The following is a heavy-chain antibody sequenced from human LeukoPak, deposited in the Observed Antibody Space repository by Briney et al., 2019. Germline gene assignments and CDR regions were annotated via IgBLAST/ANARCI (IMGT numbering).Heavy chain of an antibody. Sequence: PGGSLRLSCAASGFTFSSNSMNWVRQAPGKGLEWVSLITWDGGTTYYSDSVKGRFTISRDDSRNSLYLQMNSLRTEDTAFYYCAKDMRAFGDYGWYFDLWGRGTLVTVSS. CDR3: AKDMRAFGDYGWYFDL. D-gene: IGHD4-17*01. CDR1: GFTFSSNS. V-gene: IGHV3-43*01. CDR2: ITWDGGTT. J-gene: IGHJ2*01.